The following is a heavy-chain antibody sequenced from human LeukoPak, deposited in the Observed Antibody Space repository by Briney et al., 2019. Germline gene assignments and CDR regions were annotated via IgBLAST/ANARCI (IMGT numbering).Heavy chain of an antibody. CDR2: INPSGGST. CDR3: ARISVAGGDY. Sequence: ASVKVSCKASGYTFTSYYMHWVRQAPGQGLEWMGIINPSGGSTSYAQKFQGRVTMTRDMSTSTAYMELSRLRSDDTAVYYCARISVAGGDYWGQGTLVTVSS. CDR1: GYTFTSYY. J-gene: IGHJ4*02. V-gene: IGHV1-46*01. D-gene: IGHD6-19*01.